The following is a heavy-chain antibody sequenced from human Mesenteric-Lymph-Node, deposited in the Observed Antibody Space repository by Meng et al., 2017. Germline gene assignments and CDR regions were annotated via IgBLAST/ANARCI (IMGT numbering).Heavy chain of an antibody. CDR2: TYYRSKWFT. CDR3: ASWRYDY. D-gene: IGHD1-26*01. J-gene: IGHJ4*02. Sequence: LQQSGPGLVKTSPTLSLSWGFFGDSVSRDSAAWIWIRQSPSRGLEWLGRTYYRSKWFTDYAVSVKSRITINPDTSKNQVSLLLKSMTPEDTAMYYCASWRYDYWGQGTLVTVSS. V-gene: IGHV6-1*01. CDR1: GDSVSRDSAA.